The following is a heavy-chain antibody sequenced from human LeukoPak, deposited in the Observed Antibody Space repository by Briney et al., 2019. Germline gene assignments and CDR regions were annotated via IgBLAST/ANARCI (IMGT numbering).Heavy chain of an antibody. CDR2: ISYSGST. CDR1: GGSIATYY. Sequence: VKPSETLSLTCTVSGGSIATYYWSWIRQPPGKGLEWIGYISYSGSTSYNPFLKSRVTISLDTSKHQLSLKLNSVTAADTAVYYCARRGYFDSWGQGTLVTVSS. J-gene: IGHJ4*02. CDR3: ARRGYFDS. V-gene: IGHV4-59*08.